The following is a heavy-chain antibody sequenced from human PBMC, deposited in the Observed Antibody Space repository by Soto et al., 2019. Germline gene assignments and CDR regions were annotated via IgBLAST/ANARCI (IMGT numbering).Heavy chain of an antibody. J-gene: IGHJ4*02. CDR2: IVPIYRTA. Sequence: ASVKVSCKASGGTFSSYRINWLRQAPGQGLEWVGGIVPIYRTADYAQKFQGRVTITADESARTSYMELRSLKSQDTAVYYCVRDSGAKLSSSWGQGTLVTVSS. CDR3: VRDSGAKLSSS. CDR1: GGTFSSYR. V-gene: IGHV1-69*13. D-gene: IGHD6-13*01.